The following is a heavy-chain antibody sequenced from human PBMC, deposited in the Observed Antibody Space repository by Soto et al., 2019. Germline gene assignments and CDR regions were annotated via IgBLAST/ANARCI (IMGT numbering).Heavy chain of an antibody. CDR2: INPNSGGT. CDR1: GYTFTGYY. CDR3: AREDSVCTNGVCFYYFDY. V-gene: IGHV1-2*04. J-gene: IGHJ4*02. D-gene: IGHD2-8*01. Sequence: ASVKVSCKASGYTFTGYYMHWVRQAPGQGLEWMGWINPNSGGTNYAQKFQGWVTMTRDTSISTAYMELSRLRSDDTAVYYCAREDSVCTNGVCFYYFDYWGQGTLVTVSS.